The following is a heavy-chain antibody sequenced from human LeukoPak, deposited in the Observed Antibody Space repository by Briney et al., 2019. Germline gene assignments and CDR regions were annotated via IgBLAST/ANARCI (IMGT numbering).Heavy chain of an antibody. Sequence: GASVKVSCKASGGTFSSYAISWVRQAPGQGLEWMGRIIPIFGIANYAQKFQGRVTITADKSTSTAYMELSSLRSEDTAVYYCARAYSSGFSSYWYFDLWGRGTLVTVSS. J-gene: IGHJ2*01. CDR2: IIPIFGIA. CDR3: ARAYSSGFSSYWYFDL. D-gene: IGHD3-22*01. V-gene: IGHV1-69*04. CDR1: GGTFSSYA.